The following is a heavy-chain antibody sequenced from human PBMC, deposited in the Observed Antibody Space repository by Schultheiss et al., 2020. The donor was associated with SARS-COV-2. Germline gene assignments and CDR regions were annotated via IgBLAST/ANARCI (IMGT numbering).Heavy chain of an antibody. Sequence: GESLKISCAASGFTFSSYAMSWVRQAPGKGLEWVSAISGSGGSTYYADSVKGRFTISRDNSKNTLYLQMNSLRAEDTAVYYCARDEGRSSGWYWDYWGQGTLVTVSS. CDR3: ARDEGRSSGWYWDY. J-gene: IGHJ4*02. V-gene: IGHV3-23*01. D-gene: IGHD6-19*01. CDR1: GFTFSSYA. CDR2: ISGSGGST.